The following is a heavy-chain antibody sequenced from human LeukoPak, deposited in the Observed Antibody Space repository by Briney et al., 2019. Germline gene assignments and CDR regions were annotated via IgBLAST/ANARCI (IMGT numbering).Heavy chain of an antibody. CDR1: GFTFSSFW. V-gene: IGHV3-74*01. CDR2: INADGSST. D-gene: IGHD3-22*01. Sequence: GGSLRLSCAASGFTFSSFWMHWVRQAPGKGLKWVSRINADGSSTGHADSVKGRLTISRDNAKNTLYLQINSLRAEDTAVYYCAREYYDSRDYWGRGTLVTVSS. J-gene: IGHJ4*02. CDR3: AREYYDSRDY.